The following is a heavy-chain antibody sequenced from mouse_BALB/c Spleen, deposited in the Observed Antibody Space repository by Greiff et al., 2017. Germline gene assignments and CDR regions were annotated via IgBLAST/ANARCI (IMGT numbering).Heavy chain of an antibody. Sequence: EVQVVESGGGLVKPGGSLKLSCAASGFTFSSYAMSWVRQTPEKRLEWVASISSGGSTYYPDSMKGRFTISRDNARNILYLQMSSLRSEDTAMYYCARAHMITLYAMDYWGQGTSVTVSS. CDR3: ARAHMITLYAMDY. CDR1: GFTFSSYA. CDR2: ISSGGST. V-gene: IGHV5-6-5*01. D-gene: IGHD2-4*01. J-gene: IGHJ4*01.